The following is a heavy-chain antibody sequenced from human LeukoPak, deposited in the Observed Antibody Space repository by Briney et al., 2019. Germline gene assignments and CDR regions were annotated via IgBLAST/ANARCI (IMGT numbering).Heavy chain of an antibody. CDR1: EFTLITYS. D-gene: IGHD2-21*02. J-gene: IGHJ4*02. V-gene: IGHV3-7*01. CDR2: IKQDGSEK. CDR3: AKDIVGGGDDY. Sequence: GGSLRLSCAASEFTLITYSMSWVRQAPGKGLEWVANIKQDGSEKYYVDSVRGRFTISRDNAKNSIYLQMNSLRVEDTAVYYCAKDIVGGGDDYWGQGTLVIVSS.